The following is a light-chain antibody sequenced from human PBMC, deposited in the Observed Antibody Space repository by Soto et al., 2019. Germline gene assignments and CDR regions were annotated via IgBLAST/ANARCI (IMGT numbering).Light chain of an antibody. Sequence: DIQMTQSPSSLSASVGDRVTITCRASQSISSYFNWYQQKPGKAPKLLIYAASSLQSGFPSRFTGSGSGTDFTLTISSLQPEDFATYYCQQSSSIPHTFGQGTKLEIK. V-gene: IGKV1-39*01. CDR1: QSISSY. J-gene: IGKJ2*01. CDR3: QQSSSIPHT. CDR2: AAS.